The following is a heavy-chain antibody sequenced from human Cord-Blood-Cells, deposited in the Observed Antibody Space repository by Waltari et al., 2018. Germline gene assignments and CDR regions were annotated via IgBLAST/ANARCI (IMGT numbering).Heavy chain of an antibody. CDR3: ATSTLGVFDY. CDR1: GFTFSSYG. CDR2: IRYDGSNK. V-gene: IGHV3-30*02. Sequence: QVQLVESGGGVVQPGGSLRLSCAASGFTFSSYGIPWVRQAPGKGLEWVAFIRYDGSNKYYADSVKGRFTISRDNSKNTLYLQMNSLRAEDTAVYYCATSTLGVFDYWGQGTLVTVSS. J-gene: IGHJ4*02. D-gene: IGHD1-26*01.